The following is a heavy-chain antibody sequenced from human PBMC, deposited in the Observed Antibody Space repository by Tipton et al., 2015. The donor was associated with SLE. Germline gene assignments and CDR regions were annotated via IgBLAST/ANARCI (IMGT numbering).Heavy chain of an antibody. CDR3: ARYNWGLGY. V-gene: IGHV4-34*01. CDR1: GGSFSGHF. D-gene: IGHD1-20*01. J-gene: IGHJ4*02. CDR2: IYYSGST. Sequence: TLSLTCAVYGGSFSGHFWTWIRQPPGKGLEWIGSIYYSGSTYYNPSLKSRVTISVDTSKNQFSLKLSSVTAADTAVYYCARYNWGLGYWGQGTLVTVSS.